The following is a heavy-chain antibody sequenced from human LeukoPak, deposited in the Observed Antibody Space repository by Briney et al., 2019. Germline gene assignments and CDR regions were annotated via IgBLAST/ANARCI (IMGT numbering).Heavy chain of an antibody. J-gene: IGHJ4*02. CDR2: INPNSDGT. Sequence: ASVNVSCKASGYTFTGYYMHWVRQAPGQGLEWMGWINPNSDGTNYAQKFQGRVTMTRDTSISTAYMELSRLRSDDTAVYYCARGGSSWYSVAYWGQGTLVAVSS. V-gene: IGHV1-2*02. CDR1: GYTFTGYY. CDR3: ARGGSSWYSVAY. D-gene: IGHD6-13*01.